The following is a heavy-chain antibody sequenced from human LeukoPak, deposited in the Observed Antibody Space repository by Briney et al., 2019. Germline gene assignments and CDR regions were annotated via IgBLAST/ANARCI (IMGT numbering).Heavy chain of an antibody. CDR2: IHHDGRI. D-gene: IGHD3-16*02. Sequence: TSEALSLTCDVSGGSIDSTNWWNWVRQPPGKGLEWIGEIHHDGRINYNPSLKSRVTLSVDKSKNQFSLRLNSVTAADTAMYYCARSHDHLWGNYPDYWGQGTLVTVSS. CDR3: ARSHDHLWGNYPDY. V-gene: IGHV4/OR15-8*01. CDR1: GGSIDSTNW. J-gene: IGHJ4*02.